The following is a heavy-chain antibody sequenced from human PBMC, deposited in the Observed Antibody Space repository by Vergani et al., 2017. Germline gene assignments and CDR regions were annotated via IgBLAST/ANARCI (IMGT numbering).Heavy chain of an antibody. CDR1: GFTFSSYA. Sequence: EVQLLESGGGLVQPGGSLRLSCAASGFTFSSYAMSWVRQAPGKGLEWVSAISGSGGTTYYSDSVKGRFTISRDNSKNTLFLQMNSLRTEDTAVYYCARGGSSDYWGQGTLVTVSS. J-gene: IGHJ4*02. CDR2: ISGSGGTT. CDR3: ARGGSSDY. V-gene: IGHV3-23*01. D-gene: IGHD6-6*01.